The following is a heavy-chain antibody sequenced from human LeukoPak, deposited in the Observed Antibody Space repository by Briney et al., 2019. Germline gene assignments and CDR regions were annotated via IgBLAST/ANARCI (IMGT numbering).Heavy chain of an antibody. D-gene: IGHD4-17*01. CDR2: IYYSGST. Sequence: SETLSLTCTVSGGSISSYYWSWIRQPPGKGLEWIGYIYYSGSTNYNPSLKSRVTISVDTSENQFSLKLSSVTAADTAVYYCARLRTTVTVYYYGMDVWGQGTTVTVSS. J-gene: IGHJ6*02. CDR1: GGSISSYY. V-gene: IGHV4-59*08. CDR3: ARLRTTVTVYYYGMDV.